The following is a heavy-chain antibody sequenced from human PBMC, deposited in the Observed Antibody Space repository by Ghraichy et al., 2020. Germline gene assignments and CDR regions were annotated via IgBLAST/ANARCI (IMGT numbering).Heavy chain of an antibody. D-gene: IGHD6-19*01. CDR1: GGSISSSSYY. CDR3: ARTPSIAVAGTRDY. J-gene: IGHJ4*02. V-gene: IGHV4-39*01. CDR2: IYYSGST. Sequence: SETLSLTCTVSGGSISSSSYYWGWIRQPPGKGLEWIGSIYYSGSTYYNPSLKSRVIISVDTSKNQFSLKLSSVTAADTAVYYCARTPSIAVAGTRDYWGQGTLVTVSS.